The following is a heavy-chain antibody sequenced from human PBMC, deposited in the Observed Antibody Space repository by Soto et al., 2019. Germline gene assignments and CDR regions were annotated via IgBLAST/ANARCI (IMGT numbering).Heavy chain of an antibody. Sequence: QVQLVQSGAEVKKPGSSVKVSCTASGGSFSTSAISWVRQAPGQGLEWMGGIIPIFGTTNYAQKFQGRVTITADESTNAAFMELSSLRSDDTAVYYCRSSTYYYDSNEDWFDPWGQGTLVTVSS. CDR1: GGSFSTSA. V-gene: IGHV1-69*01. J-gene: IGHJ5*02. CDR3: RSSTYYYDSNEDWFDP. D-gene: IGHD3-22*01. CDR2: IIPIFGTT.